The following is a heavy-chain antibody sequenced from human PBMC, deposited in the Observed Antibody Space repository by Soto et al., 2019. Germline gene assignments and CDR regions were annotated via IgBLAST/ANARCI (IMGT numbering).Heavy chain of an antibody. Sequence: VSVKVSCTSSVYTFTIYAMHWVCQAPGQRLEWMGWISAGNGNTNYAQKLQGRVTMTTDTSTSTAYMELRSLRSDDTAVYYCARVDYYDSSGEADYWGQGTLVTVSS. CDR3: ARVDYYDSSGEADY. CDR2: ISAGNGNT. D-gene: IGHD3-22*01. J-gene: IGHJ4*02. CDR1: VYTFTIYA. V-gene: IGHV1-3*01.